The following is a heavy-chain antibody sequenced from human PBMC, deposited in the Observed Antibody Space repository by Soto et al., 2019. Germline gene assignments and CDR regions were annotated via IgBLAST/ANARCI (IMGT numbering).Heavy chain of an antibody. CDR2: IIPIFGTA. D-gene: IGHD3-16*01. CDR1: GGTFSSYA. J-gene: IGHJ5*02. V-gene: IGHV1-69*12. Sequence: QVQLVQSGAEVKKPGSSVKVSCKASGGTFSSYAISWVRQAPGQGLEWRGGIIPIFGTANYAQKFQGRVRITAEESTSTAYMELNSLRSEDTAVYYCARDGGRREWNWFDPWGQGTLVTVSS. CDR3: ARDGGRREWNWFDP.